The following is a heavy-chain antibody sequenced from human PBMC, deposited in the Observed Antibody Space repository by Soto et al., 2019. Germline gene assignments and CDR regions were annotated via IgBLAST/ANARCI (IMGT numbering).Heavy chain of an antibody. Sequence: PGGSLRLSCTASGFTFGDYAMSWFRQAPGKGLEWVGFIRSKAYGGTTEYAASVKGRFTISRDDSKSIAYLQMNSLKTEDTAVYYCTRDHESITIFGVVIEEGYSMDVWGQGTTVTVSS. D-gene: IGHD3-3*01. V-gene: IGHV3-49*03. CDR1: GFTFGDYA. CDR3: TRDHESITIFGVVIEEGYSMDV. J-gene: IGHJ6*02. CDR2: IRSKAYGGTT.